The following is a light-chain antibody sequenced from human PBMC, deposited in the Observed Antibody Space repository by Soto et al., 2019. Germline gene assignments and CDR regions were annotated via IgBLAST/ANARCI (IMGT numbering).Light chain of an antibody. J-gene: IGLJ1*01. CDR3: QSYDSSLSGLV. V-gene: IGLV1-40*01. CDR1: SSNIGAGYD. CDR2: GNS. Sequence: QSVLTQPPSVSRSPGQRVTISCTRSSSNIGAGYDVHWYQQLPGTAPKLLIYGNSNRPSGVPDRFSGSKSVTSASLAITGLQAEDEADYYCQSYDSSLSGLVFGTGTKLTVL.